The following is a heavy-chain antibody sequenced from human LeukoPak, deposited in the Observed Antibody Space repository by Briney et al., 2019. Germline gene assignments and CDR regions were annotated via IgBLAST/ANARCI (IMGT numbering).Heavy chain of an antibody. J-gene: IGHJ4*02. D-gene: IGHD6-13*01. CDR1: GYTFTIYG. CDR2: ISAYNGNT. V-gene: IGHV1-18*01. CDR3: ARGSIAAAGGPHFDY. Sequence: ASVTVSCTASGYTFTIYGISWVRQAPGQGLEWMGWISAYNGNTNYAQKLQGRVTMTTDTSTSTAYMELRSLRSDDTAVYYCARGSIAAAGGPHFDYWGQGTLVTVSS.